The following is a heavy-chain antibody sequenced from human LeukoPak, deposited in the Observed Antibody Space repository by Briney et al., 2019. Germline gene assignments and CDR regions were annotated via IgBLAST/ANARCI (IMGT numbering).Heavy chain of an antibody. V-gene: IGHV3-23*01. CDR2: ISGSGGTT. CDR1: GFTFSSYA. Sequence: TGGSLRLSCAASGFTFSSYAMSWVRLAPGKGLEWVSVISGSGGTTYYADSVKGRFTISRDNSKNTLFLQMNSLRAEDTAVYYCAKDYYGSGSYRHFDYWGQGTLVTVSS. D-gene: IGHD3-10*01. J-gene: IGHJ4*02. CDR3: AKDYYGSGSYRHFDY.